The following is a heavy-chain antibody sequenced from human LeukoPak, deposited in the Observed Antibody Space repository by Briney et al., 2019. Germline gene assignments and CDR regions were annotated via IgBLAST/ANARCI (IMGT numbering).Heavy chain of an antibody. J-gene: IGHJ4*02. CDR2: IYYSGST. CDR1: GGSISSSNYY. Sequence: PSETLSLTCTVSGGSISSSNYYWGWIRQPPGKGLEWIGSIYYSGSTYYNPSLKSRVTISVETSKNQFSLKLSSVIAADTAVYYCARPGYSSSWTPVYWGQGTLVTVSS. V-gene: IGHV4-39*01. CDR3: ARPGYSSSWTPVY. D-gene: IGHD6-13*01.